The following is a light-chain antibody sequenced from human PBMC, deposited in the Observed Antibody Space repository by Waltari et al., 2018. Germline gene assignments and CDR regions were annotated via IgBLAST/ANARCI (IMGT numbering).Light chain of an antibody. Sequence: DIQLTQSPSSLSASVGDKVTITCRASQSITLYVDWYQQKPGKAPKLLIYAAPTLQTGVPSRFSGSGSGTEFTVTISSVQSEDFATYYCQQSYKTPYTFGQGTKLEI. CDR1: QSITLY. V-gene: IGKV1-39*01. J-gene: IGKJ2*01. CDR2: AAP. CDR3: QQSYKTPYT.